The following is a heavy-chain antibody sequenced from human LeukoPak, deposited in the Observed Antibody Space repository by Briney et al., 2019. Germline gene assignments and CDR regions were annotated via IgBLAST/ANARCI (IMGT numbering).Heavy chain of an antibody. D-gene: IGHD3-9*01. J-gene: IGHJ3*02. CDR2: IYYSGST. Sequence: AETLSLTCTVSGGSISSYYWSWIRQPPGKGLEWIGYIYYSGSTNYNPSLKSRVTISVDTSKNQLSLKLRSVTAADTAVYYCARSDDILTGYAFDIWGQGTMVTVSS. V-gene: IGHV4-59*01. CDR3: ARSDDILTGYAFDI. CDR1: GGSISSYY.